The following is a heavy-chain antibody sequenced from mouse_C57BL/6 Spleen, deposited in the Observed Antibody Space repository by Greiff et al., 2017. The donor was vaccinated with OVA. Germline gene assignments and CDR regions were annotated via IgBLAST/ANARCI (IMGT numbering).Heavy chain of an antibody. J-gene: IGHJ1*03. D-gene: IGHD2-1*01. CDR2: IRSKSNNYAT. Sequence: EVKLEESGGGLVQPKGSLKLSCAASGFSFNTYAMNWVRQAPGKGLEWVARIRSKSNNYATYYADSVKDRFTISRDDSESMLYLQMNNLKTEDTAMYYCVRQGGNYWYFDVWGTGTTVTVSS. V-gene: IGHV10-1*01. CDR1: GFSFNTYA. CDR3: VRQGGNYWYFDV.